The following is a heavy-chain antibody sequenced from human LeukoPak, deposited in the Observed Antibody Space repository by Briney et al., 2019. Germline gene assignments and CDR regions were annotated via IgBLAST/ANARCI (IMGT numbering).Heavy chain of an antibody. CDR3: ARGTVVNSFDY. CDR2: ISYDGSNK. CDR1: GFTFSSYA. D-gene: IGHD4-23*01. J-gene: IGHJ4*02. V-gene: IGHV3-30-3*01. Sequence: GRSLRLSCAASGFTFSSYAMHWFRQAPGKGLEWVAVISYDGSNKYYADSVKGRFTISRDNSKNTLYLQMNSLRAEDTAVYYCARGTVVNSFDYWGQGTLVTVSS.